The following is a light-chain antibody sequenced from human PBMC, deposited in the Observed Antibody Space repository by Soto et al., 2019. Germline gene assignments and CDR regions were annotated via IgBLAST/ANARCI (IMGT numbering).Light chain of an antibody. CDR2: DAS. CDR3: QQRSNWPPWT. J-gene: IGKJ1*01. CDR1: QSVNSN. V-gene: IGKV3-11*01. Sequence: EIVMTQSPATLSVSPGERATLSCRTSQSVNSNLAWYQQKPGQAPRLLIYDASNRATGIPARFSGSGSGTDFTLTISSLEPEDFAVYYCQQRSNWPPWTFGQGSKV.